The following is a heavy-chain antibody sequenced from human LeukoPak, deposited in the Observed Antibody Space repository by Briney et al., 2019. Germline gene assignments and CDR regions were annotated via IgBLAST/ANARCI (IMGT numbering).Heavy chain of an antibody. CDR3: AKGRGYCTGGSCYSDY. CDR2: ISASGGTT. CDR1: GFTFDNYA. J-gene: IGHJ4*02. Sequence: GGSLRLSCAASGFTFDNYAMSWVRQVPGKGLEWVSLISASGGTTYYADSVKGRFTISRDNSKNTVYMQMNSLRVEDTAIYYCAKGRGYCTGGSCYSDYWGQGTLVTVSS. D-gene: IGHD2-15*01. V-gene: IGHV3-23*01.